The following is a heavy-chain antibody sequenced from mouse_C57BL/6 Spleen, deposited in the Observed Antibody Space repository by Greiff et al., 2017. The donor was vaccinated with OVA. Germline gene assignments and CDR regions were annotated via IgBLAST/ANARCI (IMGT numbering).Heavy chain of an antibody. CDR3: ARSITTVVDYYAMDY. CDR2: INPSSGFT. CDR1: GYTFTSYW. J-gene: IGHJ4*01. V-gene: IGHV1-7*01. Sequence: LEESGAELAKPGASVKLSCKASGYTFTSYWMHWVKQRPGQGLEWIGYINPSSGFTKYNQKFKDKATLTADKSSSTAYMQLSSLTYEDSAVYYCARSITTVVDYYAMDYWGQGTSVTVSS. D-gene: IGHD1-1*01.